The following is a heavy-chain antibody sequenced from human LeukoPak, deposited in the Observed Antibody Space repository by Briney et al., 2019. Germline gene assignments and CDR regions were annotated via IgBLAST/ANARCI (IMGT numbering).Heavy chain of an antibody. J-gene: IGHJ4*02. CDR3: ARYGTTDFRHYYFDY. CDR1: GGSISSGSYY. D-gene: IGHD1-14*01. V-gene: IGHV4-61*02. CDR2: IYTSGST. Sequence: PSQTLSLTCTVSGGSISSGSYYWSWIRQPAGKGLEWIGRIYTSGSTNYNPSLKSRVTISVDTSKNQFSLKLTSVTAADTAVYYCARYGTTDFRHYYFDYWGRGTLVTVSS.